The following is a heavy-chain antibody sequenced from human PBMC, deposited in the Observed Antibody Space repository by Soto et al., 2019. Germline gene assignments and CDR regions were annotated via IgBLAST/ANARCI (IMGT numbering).Heavy chain of an antibody. D-gene: IGHD3-9*01. CDR1: GFTFSTFT. V-gene: IGHV3-21*04. CDR3: ARYGLAYAMDV. J-gene: IGHJ6*02. CDR2: ISGRSDYT. Sequence: XESLRLSCAASGFTFSTFTMNWVRQAPGKGLEWVSSISGRSDYTYYADSVKGRFTISRDNAKNSLFLQMNSLRVEDTAVYHCARYGLAYAMDVWGQGTTVTVSS.